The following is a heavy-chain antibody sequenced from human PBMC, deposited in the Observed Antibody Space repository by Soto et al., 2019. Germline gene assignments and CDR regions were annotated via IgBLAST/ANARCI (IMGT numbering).Heavy chain of an antibody. V-gene: IGHV4-34*01. J-gene: IGHJ4*02. CDR1: GGSFSGYY. CDR2: INHSGST. D-gene: IGHD3-9*01. CDR3: ARGILRYFDWLLSGRLFDY. Sequence: PSETLSLTCAVYGGSFSGYYWSWIRQPPGKGLEWIGEINHSGSTNYNPSLKSRVTISVDTSKNQFSLKLSSVTAADTAVYYCARGILRYFDWLLSGRLFDYWGQGTLVTVSS.